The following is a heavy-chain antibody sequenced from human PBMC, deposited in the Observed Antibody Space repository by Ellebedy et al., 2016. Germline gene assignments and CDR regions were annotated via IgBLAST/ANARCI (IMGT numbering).Heavy chain of an antibody. CDR2: IKQDGSEK. CDR3: ARDHFYDKGLPDY. Sequence: GESLKISCAASGFTFSSYWMSWVRQAPGKGLECVANIKQDGSEKSYVDSVKGRFTISRDNAKNSLYLQMNSLRAEDTAVYYCARDHFYDKGLPDYWGQGTLVTVSS. V-gene: IGHV3-7*01. D-gene: IGHD3-22*01. J-gene: IGHJ4*02. CDR1: GFTFSSYW.